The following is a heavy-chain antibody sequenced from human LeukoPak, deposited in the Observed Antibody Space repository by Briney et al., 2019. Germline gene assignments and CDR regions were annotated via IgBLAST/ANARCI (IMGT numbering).Heavy chain of an antibody. Sequence: GGSLRLSCAASGFTFDDYTMHWVRQAPGKGLEWVSLISRDGSSTYYADSVKGRFTISRDNSKNSLFLQMNSLRSEDTALYYCAKDTPYGDYAIDYWGQGTLVTVSS. V-gene: IGHV3-43*01. CDR3: AKDTPYGDYAIDY. J-gene: IGHJ4*02. CDR2: ISRDGSST. CDR1: GFTFDDYT. D-gene: IGHD4-17*01.